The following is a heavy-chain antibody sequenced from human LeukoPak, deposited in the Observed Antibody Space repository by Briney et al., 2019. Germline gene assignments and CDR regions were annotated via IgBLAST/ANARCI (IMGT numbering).Heavy chain of an antibody. CDR1: GFTFSSYG. D-gene: IGHD3-10*01. Sequence: GGSLRLSCAASGFTFSSYGMHWVRQAPGKGLEWVAVISYDGSNKYYADSVKGRFTISRDNSKNTLYLQMNSLRAEDTAVYYCAKFMVTYYGSGSWSYFDYWGQGTLVTVSS. CDR3: AKFMVTYYGSGSWSYFDY. J-gene: IGHJ4*02. V-gene: IGHV3-30*18. CDR2: ISYDGSNK.